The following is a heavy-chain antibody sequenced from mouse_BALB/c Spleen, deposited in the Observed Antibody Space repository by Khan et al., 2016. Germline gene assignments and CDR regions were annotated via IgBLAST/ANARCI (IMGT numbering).Heavy chain of an antibody. CDR1: GFDFSRYW. V-gene: IGHV4-1*02. CDR3: GSTCWCLDD. Sequence: EVQLQESGGGLVQPGGSLKLSCAASGFDFSRYWMSWVRQAPGKGLEWIGDINPDSSTINYTPSLKDKFIISRDNAKNTLYLQMSKVRTEDTALYDCGSTCWCLDDWGAGTTVTVSS. CDR2: INPDSSTI. J-gene: IGHJ1*01.